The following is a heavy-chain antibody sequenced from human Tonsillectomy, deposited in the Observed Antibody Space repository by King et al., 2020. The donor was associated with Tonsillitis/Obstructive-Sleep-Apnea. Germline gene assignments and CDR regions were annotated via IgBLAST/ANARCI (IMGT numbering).Heavy chain of an antibody. Sequence: VQLVESGGGLVQPGGSLRLSCAASGFTFSSYAMHWVRQAPGKGLEYVSGISSNGGSTFYTNSVKGRFTISRDNSKNTLYLQMGSLRAEDMAVYYCARDYATCMAVAGMGLSYYYYVVDVWGQGTTVTVSS. J-gene: IGHJ6*02. CDR2: ISSNGGST. CDR1: GFTFSSYA. CDR3: ARDYATCMAVAGMGLSYYYYVVDV. D-gene: IGHD6-19*01. V-gene: IGHV3-64*01.